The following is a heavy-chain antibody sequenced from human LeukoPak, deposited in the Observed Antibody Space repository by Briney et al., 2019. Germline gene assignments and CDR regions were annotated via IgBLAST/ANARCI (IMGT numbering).Heavy chain of an antibody. V-gene: IGHV4-4*02. D-gene: IGHD3-22*01. CDR3: ARARTYYYDSSGLGYYFDY. CDR2: IYHSGST. CDR1: GGSISSSNW. Sequence: SETLSLTCAVSGGSISSSNWWSWVRQPPGKGLEWIGEIYHSGSTNYNPSLKSRVTISVDKSKNQFSLKLSSVTAADTAVYYCARARTYYYDSSGLGYYFDYWGQGTLVTVSS. J-gene: IGHJ4*02.